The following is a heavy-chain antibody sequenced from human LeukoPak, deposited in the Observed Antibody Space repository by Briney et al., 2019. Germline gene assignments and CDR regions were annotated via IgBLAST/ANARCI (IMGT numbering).Heavy chain of an antibody. J-gene: IGHJ6*03. CDR2: IYTSGST. CDR3: ARGTVRGVIIGYYYYYMDV. CDR1: GGSITIYY. Sequence: SETLSLTCTVSGGSITIYYWSWIRQPAGKGLEWIGRIYTSGSTNYNPSLKSRVTISVDTSKNQFSLKLSSVTAADTAVYYCARGTVRGVIIGYYYYYMDVWGKGTTVTISS. V-gene: IGHV4-4*07. D-gene: IGHD3-10*01.